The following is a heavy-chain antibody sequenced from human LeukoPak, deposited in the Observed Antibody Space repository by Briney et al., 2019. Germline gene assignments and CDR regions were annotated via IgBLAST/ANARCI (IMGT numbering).Heavy chain of an antibody. V-gene: IGHV3-15*01. Sequence: KSGGSLRLSCAASGFTFSNAWMSWVRQAPGKGLEWVGRIKSKTDGGTTDYAAPVKGRFTISRDDSKNTLYLQMNSLKTEDTAVYYCTTRGQYCSSTSCYPFDYWGQGTLVTVSS. CDR2: IKSKTDGGTT. J-gene: IGHJ4*02. D-gene: IGHD2-2*01. CDR3: TTRGQYCSSTSCYPFDY. CDR1: GFTFSNAW.